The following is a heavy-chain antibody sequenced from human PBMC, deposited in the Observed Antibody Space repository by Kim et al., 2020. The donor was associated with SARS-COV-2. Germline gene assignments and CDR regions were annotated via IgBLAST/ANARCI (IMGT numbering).Heavy chain of an antibody. CDR3: ARSEGSYFRD. D-gene: IGHD1-26*01. Sequence: SETLSLTCAVYGGSFSGYYWSWIRQPPGKGLEWIGEINHSGSTNYNPSLKSRVTISVDTSKNQFSLKLSSVTAADTAVYYCARSEGSYFRDWGQGTLVTVSS. V-gene: IGHV4-34*01. CDR1: GGSFSGYY. CDR2: INHSGST. J-gene: IGHJ1*01.